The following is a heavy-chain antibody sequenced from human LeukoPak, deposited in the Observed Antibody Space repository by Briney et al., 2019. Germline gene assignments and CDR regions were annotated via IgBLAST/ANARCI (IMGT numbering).Heavy chain of an antibody. V-gene: IGHV3-7*03. CDR3: ARAEWSNWYFDL. J-gene: IGHJ2*01. Sequence: GSLSLSCAASGFTFSTYWMNWVRQAPGKGLGWVANIKQDGSEKYYLDSVKGRFTLSRDSAKNSLYLQMNSLRAEDTAVYYCARAEWSNWYFDLWGRGTLVTVSS. CDR2: IKQDGSEK. CDR1: GFTFSTYW. D-gene: IGHD3-3*01.